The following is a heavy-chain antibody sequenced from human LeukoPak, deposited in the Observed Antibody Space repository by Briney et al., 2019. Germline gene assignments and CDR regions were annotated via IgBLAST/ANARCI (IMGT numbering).Heavy chain of an antibody. V-gene: IGHV4-39*01. Sequence: PSETLSLTCTVSGGSISSSSYYWGWIRQPPGKGLEWIGSIYYSGSTYYNPSLKSRVTISVDTSKNQFSLKLSSVTAADTAVYYCARLGDYDILTGYYWYFDYWGQGTLVTVSS. CDR3: ARLGDYDILTGYYWYFDY. J-gene: IGHJ4*02. CDR2: IYYSGST. D-gene: IGHD3-9*01. CDR1: GGSISSSSYY.